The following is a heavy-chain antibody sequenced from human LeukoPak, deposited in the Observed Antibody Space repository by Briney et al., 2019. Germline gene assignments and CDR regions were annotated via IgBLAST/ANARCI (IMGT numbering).Heavy chain of an antibody. D-gene: IGHD2-21*01. CDR2: ISGSGGGT. CDR3: AKPTCGGDCYFYFDY. J-gene: IGHJ4*02. CDR1: GFTFSTYA. Sequence: PGGSLRLSCAASGFTFSTYAMSWVRQAPGKGLEWVSGISGSGGGTYSADSVKGRFTISRDNSKNTLYLQMNSLRAEDTAVYYCAKPTCGGDCYFYFDYWGQGTLVTVSS. V-gene: IGHV3-23*01.